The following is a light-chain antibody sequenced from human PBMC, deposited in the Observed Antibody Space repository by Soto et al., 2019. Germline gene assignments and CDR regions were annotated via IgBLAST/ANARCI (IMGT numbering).Light chain of an antibody. CDR1: QSISSY. CDR3: QQSYSYPFP. J-gene: IGKJ3*01. V-gene: IGKV1-39*01. Sequence: DIQMTQSPSSLSASVGDRVTITCRASQSISSYLNWYQQKPGKAPNLLIYAASSLQSGVPSKFSGSGSGTDCTLTISSLQPEEFATYYCQQSYSYPFPFGPGTKVDIK. CDR2: AAS.